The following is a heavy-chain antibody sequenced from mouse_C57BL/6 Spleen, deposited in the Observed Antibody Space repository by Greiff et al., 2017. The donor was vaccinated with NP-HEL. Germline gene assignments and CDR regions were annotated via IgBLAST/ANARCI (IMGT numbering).Heavy chain of an antibody. J-gene: IGHJ2*01. D-gene: IGHD2-14*01. CDR2: IHPNSGST. V-gene: IGHV1-64*01. Sequence: QVHVKQPGAELVKPGASVKLSCKASGYTFTSYWMHWVKQRPGQGLEWIGMIHPNSGSTNYNEKFKSKATLTVDKSSSTAYMQLSSLTSEDSAVYYCARNYRDFDYWGQGTTLTVSS. CDR3: ARNYRDFDY. CDR1: GYTFTSYW.